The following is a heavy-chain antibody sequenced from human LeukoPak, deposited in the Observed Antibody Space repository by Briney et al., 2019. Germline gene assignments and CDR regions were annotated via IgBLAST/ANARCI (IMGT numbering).Heavy chain of an antibody. J-gene: IGHJ3*02. V-gene: IGHV1-69-2*01. CDR1: GYTFTDYY. Sequence: VKISCKVSGYTFTDYYMHWVQQAPGKGLEWMGLVDPEDGETIYAEKFQGRVTITADTSTDTAYMELSSLKSEDTAVYYCATGKGTGAFDIWGQGTMVTVSS. CDR3: ATGKGTGAFDI. CDR2: VDPEDGET. D-gene: IGHD3-10*01.